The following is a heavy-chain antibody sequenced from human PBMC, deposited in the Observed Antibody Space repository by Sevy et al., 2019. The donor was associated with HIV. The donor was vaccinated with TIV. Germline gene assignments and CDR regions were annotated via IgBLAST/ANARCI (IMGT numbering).Heavy chain of an antibody. CDR1: GFTFSSYG. D-gene: IGHD2-2*01. CDR3: AREIKVVPAAPDRVDYYGMDV. CDR2: IWYDGSNK. Sequence: GESLKISCAASGFTFSSYGMHWVRQAPGKGLEWVAVIWYDGSNKYYADSVKGRFTISRDNSKNTLYLQMNSLRAEDTAVYYCAREIKVVPAAPDRVDYYGMDVWGQGTTVTVSS. J-gene: IGHJ6*02. V-gene: IGHV3-33*01.